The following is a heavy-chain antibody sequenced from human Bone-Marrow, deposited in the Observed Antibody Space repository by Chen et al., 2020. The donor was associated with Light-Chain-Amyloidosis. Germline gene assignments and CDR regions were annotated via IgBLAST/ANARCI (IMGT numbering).Heavy chain of an antibody. V-gene: IGHV3-30*18. J-gene: IGHJ4*02. CDR1: GVPLSSYG. CDR2: ISYDGSNK. D-gene: IGHD6-19*01. Sequence: GQLVGAGGGVLEPGTALRLSCAGAGVPLSSYGMHGVRQAPGMGLEWVAVISYDGSNKYYADSVKGRFTISRDNAKNTLYLQMNSLRAEDTAVYYCAKEQGLSVPYWGQGTLVTVSS. CDR3: AKEQGLSVPY.